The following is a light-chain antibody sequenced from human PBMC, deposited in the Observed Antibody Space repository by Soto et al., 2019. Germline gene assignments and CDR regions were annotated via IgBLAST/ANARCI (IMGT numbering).Light chain of an antibody. Sequence: AIRMTQSPSSLSASTVDRVTITGRGSQGISSYLALYQQKPGKAPKLLIYAASRLQSGVPARFSGSGSGTDFTLSINRLQTEDFATYYCQQAYSFTITFGHGTRVENK. V-gene: IGKV1-8*01. CDR2: AAS. CDR3: QQAYSFTIT. J-gene: IGKJ5*01. CDR1: QGISSY.